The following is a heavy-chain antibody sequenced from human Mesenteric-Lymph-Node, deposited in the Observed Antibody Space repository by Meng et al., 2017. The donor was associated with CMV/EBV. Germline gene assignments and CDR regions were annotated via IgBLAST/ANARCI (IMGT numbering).Heavy chain of an antibody. CDR1: GFTFSDDA. J-gene: IGHJ4*02. CDR3: AKGARTSWIDS. CDR2: IRSKSFGGTT. V-gene: IGHV3-49*04. Sequence: GESLKISCTGSGFTFSDDAMTWVRQAPGKGLEWVGFIRSKSFGGTTEYAASVKGRFTISRDNNKNSLFLQMNSLRTEDTALYSCAKGARTSWIDSWGQGTLVTVSS. D-gene: IGHD6-13*01.